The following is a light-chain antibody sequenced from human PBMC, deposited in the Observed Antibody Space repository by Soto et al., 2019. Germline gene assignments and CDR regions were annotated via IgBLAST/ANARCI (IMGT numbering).Light chain of an antibody. V-gene: IGKV1-33*01. CDR2: DAS. J-gene: IGKJ4*01. Sequence: DIQMTQSPSSLSASVGDRVTITCRASQDISSWLAWYQQKPGKAPKLLIYDASNLETGVPSRFSGSGSGTDFTFTISSLQPEDIATYYCQQYDNLPRTFGGGTKVDIK. CDR3: QQYDNLPRT. CDR1: QDISSW.